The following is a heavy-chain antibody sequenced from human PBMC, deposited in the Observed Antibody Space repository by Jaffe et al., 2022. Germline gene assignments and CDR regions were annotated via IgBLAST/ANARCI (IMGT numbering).Heavy chain of an antibody. J-gene: IGHJ4*02. CDR3: ARGHSGGPYYFDY. Sequence: QVQLQESGPGLVKPSETLSLTCAVSGYSISSGYYWGWIRQPPGKGLEWIGSIYHSGSTYYNPSLKSRVTISVDTSKNQFSLKLSSVTAADTAVYYCARGHSGGPYYFDYWGQGTLVTVSS. D-gene: IGHD3-16*01. CDR2: IYHSGST. V-gene: IGHV4-38-2*01. CDR1: GYSISSGYY.